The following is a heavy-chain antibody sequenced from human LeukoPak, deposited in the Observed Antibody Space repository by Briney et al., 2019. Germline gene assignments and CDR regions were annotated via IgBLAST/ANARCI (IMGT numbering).Heavy chain of an antibody. D-gene: IGHD3-9*01. V-gene: IGHV4-39*07. Sequence: SETLSLTCTVSGGSISSSSYYWGWIRQPPGKGLEWIGSIYYSGCSYYHPSLKSQVTISVDTSKNQFSLKVTSVTAADTAVYYCGRDRPTGYYDYWGQGILVTVSS. J-gene: IGHJ4*02. CDR1: GGSISSSSYY. CDR3: GRDRPTGYYDY. CDR2: IYYSGCS.